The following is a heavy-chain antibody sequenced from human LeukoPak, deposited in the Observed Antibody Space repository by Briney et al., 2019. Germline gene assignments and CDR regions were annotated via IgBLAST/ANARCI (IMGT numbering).Heavy chain of an antibody. CDR1: GGSFSGYY. CDR3: ARGSYYDSSGYFTGQSDFDY. V-gene: IGHV4-34*01. Sequence: SETLSLTCAVYGGSFSGYYWSWIRQPPGKGLEWIGEINHSGRTNYNPSLKSRVTISVDTSKNQFSLKLSSVTAADTAVYYCARGSYYDSSGYFTGQSDFDYWGQGTLVTVSS. CDR2: INHSGRT. J-gene: IGHJ4*02. D-gene: IGHD3-22*01.